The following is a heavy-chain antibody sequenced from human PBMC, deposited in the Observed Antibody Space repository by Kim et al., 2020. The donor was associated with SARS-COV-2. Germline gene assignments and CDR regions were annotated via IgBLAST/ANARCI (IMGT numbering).Heavy chain of an antibody. V-gene: IGHV3-49*04. CDR3: IGAMVY. J-gene: IGHJ4*02. CDR1: GFTFGDYA. D-gene: IGHD2-8*01. CDR2: IRSKAYGGTT. Sequence: GGSLRLSCTASGFTFGDYAMSWVRQAPGKGLEWVGFIRSKAYGGTTEYAASVRGRFTISRDDSKSIAYLQMNSLKTEDTAVYYCIGAMVYWGQGTLVTVSS.